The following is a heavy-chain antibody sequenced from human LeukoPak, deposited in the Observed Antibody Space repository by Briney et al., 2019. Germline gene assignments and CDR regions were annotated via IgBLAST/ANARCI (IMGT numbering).Heavy chain of an antibody. V-gene: IGHV3-30-3*01. D-gene: IGHD3-3*01. J-gene: IGHJ6*03. CDR1: GFTFSSYA. CDR3: AKDPRFLESPPGYMDV. CDR2: ISYDGSNK. Sequence: PGGSLRLSCAASGFTFSSYAMHWVRQAPGKGLEWVAVISYDGSNKYYADSVKGRFTISRDNSKNTLYLQMNSLTAEDTAVYYCAKDPRFLESPPGYMDVWGRGTTVTVSS.